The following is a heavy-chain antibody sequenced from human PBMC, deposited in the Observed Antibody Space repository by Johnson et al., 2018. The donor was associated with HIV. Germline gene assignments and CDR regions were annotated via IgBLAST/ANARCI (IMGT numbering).Heavy chain of an antibody. CDR3: AREIVVVVGVTGGNAFDI. Sequence: VQLVESGGGLVQPGGSLRLSCAASGFTVSSNYMTWVRQGPGKGLEWVSVIYSGGSTYYADSVKGRFTFSRDNSKNTLYLQMNSLRAEDTALYYCAREIVVVVGVTGGNAFDIWGQGTMVTVSS. CDR2: IYSGGST. V-gene: IGHV3-66*01. J-gene: IGHJ3*02. D-gene: IGHD2-15*01. CDR1: GFTVSSNY.